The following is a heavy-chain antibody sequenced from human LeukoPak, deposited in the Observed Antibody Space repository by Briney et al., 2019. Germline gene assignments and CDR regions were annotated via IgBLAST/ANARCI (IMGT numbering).Heavy chain of an antibody. D-gene: IGHD2-15*01. CDR1: GFTFSSYW. J-gene: IGHJ4*02. V-gene: IGHV3-74*01. CDR2: INSDGSST. CDR3: ARDRIQQGYVDY. Sequence: GGSLRLSCAASGFTFSSYWMHWVRQAPGKGLVWVSRINSDGSSTSYADSVEGRFTISRDNAKNTLYLQMNRLRAEDTAVYYCARDRIQQGYVDYWGQGTLVTVSS.